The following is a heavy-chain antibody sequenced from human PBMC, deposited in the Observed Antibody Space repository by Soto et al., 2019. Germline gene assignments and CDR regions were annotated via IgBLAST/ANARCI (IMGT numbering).Heavy chain of an antibody. CDR3: AKLVRITMVRGPD. CDR2: ISGSGGST. J-gene: IGHJ4*02. Sequence: QPGGSLRLSCAASGFTFSSYAMSWVRQAPGKGLEWVSAISGSGGSTYYADSVKGRFTISRDNSKNTLYLQMNSLRAEDTTVYYCAKLVRITMVRGPDWGQGTLVTVSS. CDR1: GFTFSSYA. D-gene: IGHD3-10*01. V-gene: IGHV3-23*01.